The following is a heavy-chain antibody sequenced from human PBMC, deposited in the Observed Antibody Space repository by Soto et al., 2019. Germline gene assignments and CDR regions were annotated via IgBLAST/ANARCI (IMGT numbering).Heavy chain of an antibody. Sequence: SETLSLTCAVYGGSFSGYYWSWIRQPPGKGLEWIGEINHSGSTNYNPSLKSRVTISVDTSKNQFSLKLSSVTAADTAVYYCARSRRTMIVVVIGYFDYWGQGTLVTVSS. CDR1: GGSFSGYY. D-gene: IGHD3-22*01. CDR3: ARSRRTMIVVVIGYFDY. J-gene: IGHJ4*02. V-gene: IGHV4-34*01. CDR2: INHSGST.